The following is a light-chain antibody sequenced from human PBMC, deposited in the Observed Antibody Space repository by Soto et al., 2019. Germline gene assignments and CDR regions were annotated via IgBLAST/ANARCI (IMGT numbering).Light chain of an antibody. CDR1: QSVTSNH. V-gene: IGKV3D-20*02. J-gene: IGKJ4*01. CDR3: QQCSNWPLT. CDR2: GAS. Sequence: EIVLTQSPGTLSLSPGERATLSCKASQSVTSNHLVWYQQMPGQAPRLLIGGASRRATGVPDRFTGSGSGTDFYLTIDRLEPEDAAMYYCQQCSNWPLTFGGGTKVEIK.